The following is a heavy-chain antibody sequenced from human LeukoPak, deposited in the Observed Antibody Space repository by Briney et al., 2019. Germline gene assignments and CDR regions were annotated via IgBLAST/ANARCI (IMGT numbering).Heavy chain of an antibody. CDR1: GFTFSSYA. Sequence: QSGGSLRLSCAASGFTFSSYAMHWVRQAPGKGLEWVAVISYDGSNKYYADSVKGRFTISRDNSKNTLYLQMNSLRAEDTAVYYCAKDYGAAAGLIDYWGQGTLVTVSS. CDR2: ISYDGSNK. CDR3: AKDYGAAAGLIDY. J-gene: IGHJ4*02. D-gene: IGHD6-13*01. V-gene: IGHV3-30-3*01.